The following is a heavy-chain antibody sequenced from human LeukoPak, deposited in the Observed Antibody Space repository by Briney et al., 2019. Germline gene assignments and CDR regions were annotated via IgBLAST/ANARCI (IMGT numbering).Heavy chain of an antibody. Sequence: SETLSLTCTVSGGSISSGGYYWSWIRQPPGKGLEWIGYIYHSGSTYYNPPLKSRVTISVDRSKNQFSLKLSSVTAADTAVYYCARLGGALDYWGQGTLVTVSS. V-gene: IGHV4-30-2*01. D-gene: IGHD3-16*01. CDR3: ARLGGALDY. CDR2: IYHSGST. J-gene: IGHJ4*02. CDR1: GGSISSGGYY.